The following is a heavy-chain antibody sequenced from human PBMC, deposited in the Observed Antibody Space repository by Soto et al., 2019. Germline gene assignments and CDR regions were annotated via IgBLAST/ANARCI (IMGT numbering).Heavy chain of an antibody. V-gene: IGHV1-18*01. Sequence: GASVQVSCKDSGYTFRTYGITWVRQAPGQGLDWMGWINPFKGDTNSAARFQDRVTMTTDTSTRTAYMELRSLRSDDTAVYYCARVKVPAAILGAFDLWGQGKLVTVSS. J-gene: IGHJ3*01. CDR2: INPFKGDT. CDR3: ARVKVPAAILGAFDL. CDR1: GYTFRTYG. D-gene: IGHD2-2*02.